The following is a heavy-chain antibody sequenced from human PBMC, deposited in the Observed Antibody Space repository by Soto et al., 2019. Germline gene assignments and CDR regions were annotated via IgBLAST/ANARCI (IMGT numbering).Heavy chain of an antibody. J-gene: IGHJ2*01. D-gene: IGHD3-22*01. CDR3: ARVGTDYYDSSGYPSGGFDL. Sequence: GGSLRLSCAASGFTFSDYYMSWIRQAPGKGLEWVSYISSSSSYTNYADSVKGRFTISRDNAKNSLYLQMNSLRAEDTAVYYCARVGTDYYDSSGYPSGGFDLWGRGTLVTVSS. CDR2: ISSSSSYT. V-gene: IGHV3-11*06. CDR1: GFTFSDYY.